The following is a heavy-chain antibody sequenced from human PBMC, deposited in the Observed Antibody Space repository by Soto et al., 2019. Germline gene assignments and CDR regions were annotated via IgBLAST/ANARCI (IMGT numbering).Heavy chain of an antibody. CDR2: ISSSGSTI. CDR1: AFTFSSFE. D-gene: IGHD4-17*01. Sequence: PGGSLRLSCAASAFTFSSFEMNWVRQAPGKGLEWVSYISSSGSTIYYADSVKGRFTISRDNAKSSLYLQMKSLRAEDTAVYYCARDDYGGNPFDSWGQGTLVIVSS. J-gene: IGHJ4*02. V-gene: IGHV3-48*03. CDR3: ARDDYGGNPFDS.